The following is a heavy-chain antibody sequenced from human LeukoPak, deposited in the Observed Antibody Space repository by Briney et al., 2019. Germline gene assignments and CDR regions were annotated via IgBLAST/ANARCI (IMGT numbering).Heavy chain of an antibody. CDR3: AKDQNMITFGGVGNY. CDR2: TSYDGSNK. D-gene: IGHD3-16*01. J-gene: IGHJ4*02. V-gene: IGHV3-30*18. CDR1: GFTFSSAV. Sequence: PGGSLRLSCAASGFTFSSAVMHWVRQAPGKGLEWVAVTSYDGSNKYYADSVKGRFTISRDNSKNTLYLRMNSLRAEDTAVYYCAKDQNMITFGGVGNYWGQGTLVTVSS.